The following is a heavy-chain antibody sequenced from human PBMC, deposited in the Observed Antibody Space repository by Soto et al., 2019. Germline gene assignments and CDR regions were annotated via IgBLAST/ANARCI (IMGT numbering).Heavy chain of an antibody. CDR2: IYHSGST. CDR1: GGSISSGGYS. D-gene: IGHD6-19*01. CDR3: ARARIAVAEVYNWFDP. J-gene: IGHJ5*02. Sequence: PSETLSLTCAVSGGSISSGGYSWSWIRQPPGKGLEWIGYIYHSGSTYYNPSLKSRVTISVDRSKNQFSLKLSSVTPEDTAVYYCARARIAVAEVYNWFDPWGQGTLVTVSS. V-gene: IGHV4-30-2*01.